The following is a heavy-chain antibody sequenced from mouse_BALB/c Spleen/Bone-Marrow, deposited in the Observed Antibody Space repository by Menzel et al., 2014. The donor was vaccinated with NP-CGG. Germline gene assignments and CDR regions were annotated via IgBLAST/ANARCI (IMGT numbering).Heavy chain of an antibody. Sequence: EVKLVESGGGLVQPGGSLKLSCAASGFTFSSYTMSWVRQTPEKRLEWVAYISNGGGSTYYPDAVKGRFTISRDNARNTLCLQMSSLKSEDTVMYYCARRAGDYWGQGTLVTVSA. J-gene: IGHJ3*01. CDR2: ISNGGGST. CDR1: GFTFSSYT. D-gene: IGHD3-3*01. V-gene: IGHV5-12-2*01. CDR3: ARRAGDY.